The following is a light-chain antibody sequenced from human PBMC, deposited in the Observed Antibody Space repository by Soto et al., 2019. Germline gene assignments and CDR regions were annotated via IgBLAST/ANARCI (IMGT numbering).Light chain of an antibody. CDR2: EVS. J-gene: IGLJ1*01. Sequence: QSALTQPPSASGSPGQSVTISCTGTSSDVGGSKYVSWYQQHPGKAPKLIIYEVSERPSGVPDRFSGSKSGNTASLTVSGLQAEDEAHYHCNSYAGTSNVFGTGTKLTVL. CDR1: SSDVGGSKY. CDR3: NSYAGTSNV. V-gene: IGLV2-8*01.